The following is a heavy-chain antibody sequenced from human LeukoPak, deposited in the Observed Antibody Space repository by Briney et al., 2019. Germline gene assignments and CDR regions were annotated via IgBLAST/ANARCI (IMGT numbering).Heavy chain of an antibody. CDR3: AKPPGHYYDSSGYPYYYYYYGMDV. J-gene: IGHJ6*02. CDR2: ISGSGGST. CDR1: GFTFSSYA. Sequence: PGGSLRLSCAASGFTFSSYAMSWVRQAPGKGLEWVSAISGSGGSTYYADSVKGRFTISRDNSKNTLYLQMNSLRAEDTAVYYCAKPPGHYYDSSGYPYYYYYYGMDVWGQGTTVTVSS. D-gene: IGHD3-22*01. V-gene: IGHV3-23*01.